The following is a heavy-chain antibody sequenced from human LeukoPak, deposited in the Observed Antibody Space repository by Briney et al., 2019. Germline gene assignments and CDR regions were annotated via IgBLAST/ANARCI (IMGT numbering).Heavy chain of an antibody. V-gene: IGHV1-46*01. Sequence: ASVKVSCKASGYTFTSYYMHWVRQASGQGLEWMGIINPSGGSTSYAQKFQGRVTMTRDTSTSTVYMELSSLRSEDTAVYYCASEPEYYYDSSGYYYYWGQGTLVTVSS. D-gene: IGHD3-22*01. CDR3: ASEPEYYYDSSGYYYY. J-gene: IGHJ4*02. CDR1: GYTFTSYY. CDR2: INPSGGST.